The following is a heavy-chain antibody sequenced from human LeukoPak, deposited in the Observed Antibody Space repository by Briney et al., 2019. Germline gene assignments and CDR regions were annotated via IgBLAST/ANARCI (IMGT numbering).Heavy chain of an antibody. Sequence: ASVKVSCKASGYTFTGYYMHWVRQAPGQGLEWMGWINPNSGGTNYAQKFQGRVTMTRDTSISTAYMELSRLRSDDTAVYYCARVGIFGVVPFDYWGQGTLVTVSS. J-gene: IGHJ4*02. CDR1: GYTFTGYY. CDR2: INPNSGGT. V-gene: IGHV1-2*02. CDR3: ARVGIFGVVPFDY. D-gene: IGHD3-3*01.